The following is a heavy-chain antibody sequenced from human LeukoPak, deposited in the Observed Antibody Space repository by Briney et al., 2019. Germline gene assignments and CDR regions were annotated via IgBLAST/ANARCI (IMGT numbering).Heavy chain of an antibody. Sequence: GGSLRLSCAASGFTLSSYAIHWVRQAPAKGLEWVAVISYDGSNKYYADSVKGRFTISRDNAKNSLYLQMNSLRAEDTAVYYCVRVDSSGYGLHWGLDYWGQGTLVTVSS. CDR3: VRVDSSGYGLHWGLDY. D-gene: IGHD3-22*01. J-gene: IGHJ4*02. CDR1: GFTLSSYA. V-gene: IGHV3-30*04. CDR2: ISYDGSNK.